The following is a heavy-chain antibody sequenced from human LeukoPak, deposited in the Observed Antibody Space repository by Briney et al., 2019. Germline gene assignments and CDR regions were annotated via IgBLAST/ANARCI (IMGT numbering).Heavy chain of an antibody. J-gene: IGHJ4*02. V-gene: IGHV3-21*01. Sequence: GGSLRLSCAASGFIFSSYSMNWVRQAPGKGLEWVSSISSSSSYIYYADSVKGRFTISRDNAKNSLYLQMNSLRAEDTAVYYCARADDRAYSSSLWGQGTLVTVSS. CDR2: ISSSSSYI. CDR3: ARADDRAYSSSL. CDR1: GFIFSSYS. D-gene: IGHD6-13*01.